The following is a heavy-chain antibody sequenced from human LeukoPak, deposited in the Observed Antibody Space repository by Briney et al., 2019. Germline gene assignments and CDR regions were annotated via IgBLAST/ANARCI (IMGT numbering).Heavy chain of an antibody. Sequence: GGSLRLPCAASGFAFSTYAMSWVRQAPGRGLEWVSVISGSGGTTYYADSVKGRFTISRDNSKNTLYLQMSSLRAEDTAVYYCAKGRPGKIFYYFDYWGQGTLVTVSS. J-gene: IGHJ4*02. CDR2: ISGSGGTT. CDR1: GFAFSTYA. V-gene: IGHV3-23*01. D-gene: IGHD4-23*01. CDR3: AKGRPGKIFYYFDY.